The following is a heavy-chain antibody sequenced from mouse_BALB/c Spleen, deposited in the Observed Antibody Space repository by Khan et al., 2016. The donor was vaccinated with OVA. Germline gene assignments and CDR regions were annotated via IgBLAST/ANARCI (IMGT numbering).Heavy chain of an antibody. J-gene: IGHJ4*01. CDR1: GFNIRHYY. CDR3: TTGWGYAMDY. CDR2: IDPDNGDT. D-gene: IGHD4-1*01. Sequence: VRLKESGADLVRSGASVKLSCIASGFNIRHYYLHWVKQRPEQGLEWIGWIDPDNGDTEYDPKFQGKATMTADTSSNTAYLQLSSLTSEDTAVYYCTTGWGYAMDYWGQGTSVTVSS. V-gene: IGHV14-4*02.